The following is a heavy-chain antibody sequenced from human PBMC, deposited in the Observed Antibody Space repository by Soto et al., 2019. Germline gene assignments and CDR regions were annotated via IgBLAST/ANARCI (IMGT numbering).Heavy chain of an antibody. CDR2: TYYRSKWYN. CDR1: GDSVSSNSAA. J-gene: IGHJ6*02. CDR3: ARLDSGYEPSNYYGMDV. D-gene: IGHD5-12*01. V-gene: IGHV6-1*01. Sequence: SQTLSLTCAISGDSVSSNSAAWNWIRQSPSRGLEWLGRTYYRSKWYNDYAVSVKSRITINPDTSKNQFSLQPNSVTPEDTAVYYCARLDSGYEPSNYYGMDVWAQGTTVTVSS.